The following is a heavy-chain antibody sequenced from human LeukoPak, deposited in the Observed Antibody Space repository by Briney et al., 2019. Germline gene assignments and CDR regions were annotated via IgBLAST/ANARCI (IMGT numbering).Heavy chain of an antibody. CDR2: ISYDGSNK. V-gene: IGHV3-30*18. D-gene: IGHD3-10*01. J-gene: IGHJ5*02. CDR3: AKDPRFGEFQP. Sequence: PGGSLRLSCAASGFTFSSYGMHWVRQAPGKGLEWVAVISYDGSNKYYADSVKGRFTISRDNSKNTLYLQMNSLRAEDTAVYYCAKDPRFGEFQPWGQGTLVTVSS. CDR1: GFTFSSYG.